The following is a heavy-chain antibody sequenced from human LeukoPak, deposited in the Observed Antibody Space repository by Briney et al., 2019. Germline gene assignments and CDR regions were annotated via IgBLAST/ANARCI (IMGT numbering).Heavy chain of an antibody. CDR3: ARDLFVVAFDY. J-gene: IGHJ4*02. Sequence: ASVNVSCKASGYTFTNYGISWVRQAPGQGLEWMGWISAYNGNTKYAQNLQGRVTMTTDTSTSTAYMELRSLRSDDTAVYYCARDLFVVAFDYWGQGTLVTVSS. V-gene: IGHV1-18*01. CDR1: GYTFTNYG. D-gene: IGHD2-15*01. CDR2: ISAYNGNT.